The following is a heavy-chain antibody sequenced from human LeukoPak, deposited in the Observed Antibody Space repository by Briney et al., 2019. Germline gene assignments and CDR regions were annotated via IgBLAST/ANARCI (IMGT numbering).Heavy chain of an antibody. V-gene: IGHV4-34*01. J-gene: IGHJ4*02. CDR1: GGSFKDNY. CDR3: ARVPLRFLEPFDN. D-gene: IGHD3-3*01. CDR2: INHSGTT. Sequence: SETLSLTCAVYGGSFKDNYWSWIRQPPGRRLEWIGEINHSGTTNYNPSLKSRVTMSLDTSKNQLSLKLNSVTAADTAVYYCARVPLRFLEPFDNWGQGTLVTVSS.